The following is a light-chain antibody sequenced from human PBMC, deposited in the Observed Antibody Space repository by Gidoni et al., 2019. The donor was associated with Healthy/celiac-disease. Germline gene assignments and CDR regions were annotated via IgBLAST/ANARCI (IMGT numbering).Light chain of an antibody. CDR3: QSYDSSLSGVV. CDR2: GTS. V-gene: IGLV1-40*01. J-gene: IGLJ2*01. Sequence: QSVLTQPPSVSAPRWQRVTISCTRSSSNIGAGYDVHWYQQLPGTAPKLLIYGTSNRPSGVPDRLSGSKSGTSASLAITGLQAEDGADYYCQSYDSSLSGVVFGGGTKLTVL. CDR1: SSNIGAGYD.